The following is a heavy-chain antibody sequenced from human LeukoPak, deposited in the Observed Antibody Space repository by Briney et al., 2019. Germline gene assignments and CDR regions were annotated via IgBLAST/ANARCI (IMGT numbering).Heavy chain of an antibody. D-gene: IGHD3-22*01. CDR3: ASAKYYYDSSGYWLYFDY. V-gene: IGHV1-2*02. Sequence: ASVKVSCKASGYTFTGYYMHWVRQAPGQGLEWMGWINPNSGGTNYAQKFQGRVTMTRDTSISTAYMELSRLRSDDTAVYYCASAKYYYDSSGYWLYFDYWGQGTLVTVSS. J-gene: IGHJ4*02. CDR2: INPNSGGT. CDR1: GYTFTGYY.